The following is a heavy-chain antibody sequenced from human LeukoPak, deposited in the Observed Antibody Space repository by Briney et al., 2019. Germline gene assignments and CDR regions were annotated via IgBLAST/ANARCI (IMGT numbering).Heavy chain of an antibody. CDR1: GYTFTSYG. J-gene: IGHJ6*04. Sequence: ASVKVSCKASGYTFTSYGISWVRQAPGQGLEWMGWIGAYNGNTNYAQKLQGRVTMTTDTSTSTAYMELRSLRSDDTAVYYCARDGVGCSSTSCPRYYYYYGMDVWGKGTTVTVSS. CDR2: IGAYNGNT. D-gene: IGHD2-2*01. V-gene: IGHV1-18*04. CDR3: ARDGVGCSSTSCPRYYYYYGMDV.